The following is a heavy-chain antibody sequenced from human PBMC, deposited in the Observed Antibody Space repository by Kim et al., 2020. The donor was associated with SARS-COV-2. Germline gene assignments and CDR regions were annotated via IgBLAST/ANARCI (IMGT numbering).Heavy chain of an antibody. Sequence: VKGRFTISRDNSKNTLYLQMNSLRAEDTAVYYCARESIVVVVAATGHFDYWGQGTLVTVSS. J-gene: IGHJ4*02. CDR3: ARESIVVVVAATGHFDY. D-gene: IGHD2-15*01. V-gene: IGHV3-30*01.